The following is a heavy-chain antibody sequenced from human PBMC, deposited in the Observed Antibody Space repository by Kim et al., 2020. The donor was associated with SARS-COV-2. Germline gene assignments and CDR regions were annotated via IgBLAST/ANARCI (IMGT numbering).Heavy chain of an antibody. CDR2: IKSKTDGGTT. Sequence: GGSLRLSCAASGFTFSNAWMSWVRQAPGKGLEWVGRIKSKTDGGTTDYAAHVKGRITISRDDSKNTLHLQMNSLKTEDTTEYYCTTVGGFGDQFVNWGQGTLVTVSS. V-gene: IGHV3-15*01. D-gene: IGHD3-10*01. CDR3: TTVGGFGDQFVN. CDR1: GFTFSNAW. J-gene: IGHJ4*02.